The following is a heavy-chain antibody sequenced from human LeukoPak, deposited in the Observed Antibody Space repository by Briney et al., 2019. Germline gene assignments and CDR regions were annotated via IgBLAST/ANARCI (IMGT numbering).Heavy chain of an antibody. CDR3: ARDRDWFDP. CDR1: GFTFTSYA. CDR2: INAGNGNT. Sequence: GGSLRLSCAASGFTFTSYAMHWVRQAPGQRLEWMGWINAGNGNTKYSQKFQGRVTITRDTSASTAYMELSSLRSEDTAVYYCARDRDWFDPWGQGTLVTVSS. J-gene: IGHJ5*02. V-gene: IGHV1-3*01.